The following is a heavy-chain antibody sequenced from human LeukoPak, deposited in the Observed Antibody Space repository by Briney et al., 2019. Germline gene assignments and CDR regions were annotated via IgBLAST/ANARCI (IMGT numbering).Heavy chain of an antibody. CDR2: ISGSGAST. CDR1: GFTFSSYA. CDR3: AKEAGNFYFDY. V-gene: IGHV3-23*01. D-gene: IGHD4-23*01. J-gene: IGHJ4*02. Sequence: GGSLRLSCAASGFTFSSYAMSWVRQAPGKGLEWASTISGSGASTYYTDSVKGRFTISRDNSKNTLFLQMNSLRAEDTARYYCAKEAGNFYFDYWGQGTLVTVSS.